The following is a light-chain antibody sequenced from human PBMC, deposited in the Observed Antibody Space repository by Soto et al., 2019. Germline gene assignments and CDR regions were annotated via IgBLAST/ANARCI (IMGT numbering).Light chain of an antibody. CDR2: GAS. Sequence: VFTHSPATLSVSPGVRPILSCRAAQNSRTDLAGHQQKSGQAPTLLIFGASTRATEMSRTFSGRGSGTEFSLTISIVRPEDFVFYYSKQHRSWPGKFGQGTKVDIK. V-gene: IGKV3-15*01. CDR1: QNSRTD. J-gene: IGKJ1*01. CDR3: KQHRSWPGK.